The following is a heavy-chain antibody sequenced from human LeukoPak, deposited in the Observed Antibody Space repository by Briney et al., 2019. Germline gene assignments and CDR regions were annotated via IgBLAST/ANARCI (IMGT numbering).Heavy chain of an antibody. CDR2: INPNSGGT. V-gene: IGHV1-2*06. D-gene: IGHD2-2*01. CDR3: ARDGGYCSSGTICYSRAEYYYYGLDV. J-gene: IGHJ6*02. CDR1: GYIFPDYY. Sequence: GASVKVSCKGSGYIFPDYYIYRVRQAPGQGLEWMGRINPNSGGTNYAQNFQGRVTMTRDTSISTVYMELSRLRSDDTAVYYCARDGGYCSSGTICYSRAEYYYYGLDVWGQGTTVTVSS.